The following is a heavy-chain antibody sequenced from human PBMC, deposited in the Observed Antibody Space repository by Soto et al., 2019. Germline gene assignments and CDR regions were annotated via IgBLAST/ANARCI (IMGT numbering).Heavy chain of an antibody. D-gene: IGHD3-10*01. CDR2: IHSSGNA. J-gene: IGHJ4*02. CDR3: TRGPRPTSVGTGAY. V-gene: IGHV4-39*01. CDR1: GGSISISFYF. Sequence: AEPLSLTCTVSGGSISISFYFWSWIRQPPRRGLEWIGSIHSSGNAYDNPSLQSRVTISVDTSKNQFSLKLNSVTAEDTAVYYCTRGPRPTSVGTGAYWGQGNLVTVSS.